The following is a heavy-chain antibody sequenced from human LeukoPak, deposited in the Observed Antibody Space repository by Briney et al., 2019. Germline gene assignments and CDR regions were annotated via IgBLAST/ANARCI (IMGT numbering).Heavy chain of an antibody. J-gene: IGHJ6*02. D-gene: IGHD3-10*01. CDR2: IKQDGSEK. V-gene: IGHV3-7*04. Sequence: GGSLRLSCAASGFTFSNYWMSWVRQAPGQGLEWVANIKQDGSEKYYVDSVKGRFTISRDNAKNSLYLQTNRLRDEDTAVYYCARVYGSGTYYPYRMDVWGQGTTVTVSS. CDR1: GFTFSNYW. CDR3: ARVYGSGTYYPYRMDV.